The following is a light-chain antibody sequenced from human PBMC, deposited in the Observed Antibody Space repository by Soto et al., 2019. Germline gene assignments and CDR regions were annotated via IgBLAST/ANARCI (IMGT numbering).Light chain of an antibody. Sequence: DIQMTQSPSPLSASVGDRVTITCRASQTIRTRLAWYQQKPGKAPKLLMYDASTLDSGVPSRFSGSGSETDFTLTITGLQPDDFATYYCQQYTSFSRTFGPGTTVDI. CDR3: QQYTSFSRT. J-gene: IGKJ1*01. CDR1: QTIRTR. CDR2: DAS. V-gene: IGKV1-5*01.